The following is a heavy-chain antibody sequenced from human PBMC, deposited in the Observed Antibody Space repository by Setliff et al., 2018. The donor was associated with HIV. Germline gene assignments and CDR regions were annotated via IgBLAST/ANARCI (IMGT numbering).Heavy chain of an antibody. D-gene: IGHD3-10*01. V-gene: IGHV3-66*02. Sequence: ETLSLSCAASGFTVSTYYMSWVRQAPGKGLEWVSTIYSGGSTYHADSVKGRFTLSRDTSKNTLFLQMNSLRPEDTAVYYCARVRLYNAALDYWGQGTLVTVSS. J-gene: IGHJ4*02. CDR1: GFTVSTYY. CDR2: IYSGGST. CDR3: ARVRLYNAALDY.